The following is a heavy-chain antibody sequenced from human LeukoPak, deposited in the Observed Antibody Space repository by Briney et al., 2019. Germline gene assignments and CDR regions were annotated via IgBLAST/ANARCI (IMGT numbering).Heavy chain of an antibody. J-gene: IGHJ4*02. CDR1: GFTFSRYG. Sequence: GRSLRLSCAASGFTFSRYGLHWARQAPGKGLEWVAVIANDGKDKKYADSVKGRFTISRDNSKSTLYLQMNSLRAEDTAMYYCAKDPQVGAAAYYFDSWGQGTLVTVSS. D-gene: IGHD2-2*01. V-gene: IGHV3-30*18. CDR2: IANDGKDK. CDR3: AKDPQVGAAAYYFDS.